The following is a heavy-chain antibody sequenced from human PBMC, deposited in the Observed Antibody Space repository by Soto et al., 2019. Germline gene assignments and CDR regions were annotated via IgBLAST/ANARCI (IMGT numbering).Heavy chain of an antibody. CDR3: ARRMTTVPRGDYYYYGMGV. D-gene: IGHD4-17*01. V-gene: IGHV1-8*01. CDR1: GYTFTSYD. Sequence: ASVKVSCKASGYTFTSYDINWVRQATGQGLEWMGWMNPNSGNTGYAQKFQGRVTMTRNTSISTAYMELSSLRSEDTAVYYCARRMTTVPRGDYYYYGMGVWGQGNTVTVSS. J-gene: IGHJ6*02. CDR2: MNPNSGNT.